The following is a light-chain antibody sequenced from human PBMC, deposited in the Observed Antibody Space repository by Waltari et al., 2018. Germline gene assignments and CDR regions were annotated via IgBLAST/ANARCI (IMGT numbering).Light chain of an antibody. Sequence: QSVLTQPPSTSGTPGQRVTTSCSGSSSNIGSNYVYWYQHLPGTAPKLLIYTNDQRPSGVPDRLSGSKSGTSACLAISGLQSDDESDYFCAAWDDALRAVVFGGGTKLTV. CDR2: TND. V-gene: IGLV1-47*02. CDR1: SSNIGSNY. J-gene: IGLJ2*01. CDR3: AAWDDALRAVV.